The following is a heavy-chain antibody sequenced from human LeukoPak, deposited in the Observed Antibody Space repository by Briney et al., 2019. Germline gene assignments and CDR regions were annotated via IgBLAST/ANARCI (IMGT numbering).Heavy chain of an antibody. CDR3: ARGMSDAFDI. CDR2: VKPNSGNK. V-gene: IGHV1-8*03. CDR1: GGTFSSYS. Sequence: ASVKVSCKASGGTFSSYSISWVRQAPGHGLEWMGWVKPNSGNKGYAKKFQGRVNSTRNTSTGTAYRELRSLRSVDTGVYYGARGMSDAFDIWGQGTMVTVSS. J-gene: IGHJ3*02.